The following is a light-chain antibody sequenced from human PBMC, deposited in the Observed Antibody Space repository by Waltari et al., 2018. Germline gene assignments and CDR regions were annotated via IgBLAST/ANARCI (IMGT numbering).Light chain of an antibody. CDR2: NDS. V-gene: IGLV3-21*04. J-gene: IGLJ1*01. CDR1: NIGTKS. Sequence: SYVLTQPPSVSVAPGETARITCGGNNIGTKSVHWYQQKPGQAPVLVISNDSDRRSGIPWRFSGSNSGNTATLTISRVEAGDEAEYFCQVWDANNEPGVFGTGTEVTVL. CDR3: QVWDANNEPGV.